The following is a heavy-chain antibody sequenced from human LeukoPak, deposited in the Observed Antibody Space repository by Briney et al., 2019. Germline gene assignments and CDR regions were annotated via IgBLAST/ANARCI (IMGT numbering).Heavy chain of an antibody. D-gene: IGHD6-19*01. CDR2: IYNGDNT. CDR1: GFTVSSYG. V-gene: IGHV3-66*01. CDR3: ARASQWLAFDY. J-gene: IGHJ4*02. Sequence: GGSLRLSCAASGFTVSSYGMHWVRQAPGKGLEWVSVIYNGDNTNYADSVRGRFTISRDNSKNSLYLQMNSLRAEDTAVYYCARASQWLAFDYWGQGTLVTVSS.